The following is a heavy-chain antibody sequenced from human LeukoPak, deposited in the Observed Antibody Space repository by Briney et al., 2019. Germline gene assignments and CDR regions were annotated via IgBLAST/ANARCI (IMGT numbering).Heavy chain of an antibody. CDR3: ARAIHPDYYYDSSGRYYFDY. CDR2: INPSGGST. J-gene: IGHJ4*02. Sequence: ASVKVSCTASGYTFTSYYMHWVRQAPGQGLEWMGIINPSGGSTSYAQKFQGRVTMTRDTSTSTVCMELSSLRSEDTAVYYCARAIHPDYYYDSSGRYYFDYWGQGTLVTVSS. CDR1: GYTFTSYY. V-gene: IGHV1-46*01. D-gene: IGHD3-22*01.